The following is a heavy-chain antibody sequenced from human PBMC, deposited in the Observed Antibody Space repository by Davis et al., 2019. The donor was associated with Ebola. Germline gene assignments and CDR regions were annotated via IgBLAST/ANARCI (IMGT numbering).Heavy chain of an antibody. CDR3: ASKPYCTNGVCYTPDY. D-gene: IGHD2-8*01. J-gene: IGHJ4*02. CDR2: INPNSGGT. Sequence: ASVKVSCKASGYTFTGYYMHWVRQAPGQGLEWMGWINPNSGGTNYAQKFQGRVTMTRDTSISTAYMELSRLRSDDTAVYYCASKPYCTNGVCYTPDYWGQGTLVTVSS. V-gene: IGHV1-2*02. CDR1: GYTFTGYY.